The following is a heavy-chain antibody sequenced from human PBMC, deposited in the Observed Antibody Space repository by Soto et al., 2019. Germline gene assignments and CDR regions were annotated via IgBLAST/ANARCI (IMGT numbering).Heavy chain of an antibody. CDR1: GYSITTYF. D-gene: IGHD3-9*01. J-gene: IGHJ4*02. V-gene: IGHV1-46*01. Sequence: ASVKVSCKASGYSITTYFMHWVRQAPGQGLEWMGMVSPDGGDTSYAQKFQGRVTLTRDTSTSTLYLELSSVKSEDTAVYYCAREALTGYRDFDFWGQGTLVTVSS. CDR3: AREALTGYRDFDF. CDR2: VSPDGGDT.